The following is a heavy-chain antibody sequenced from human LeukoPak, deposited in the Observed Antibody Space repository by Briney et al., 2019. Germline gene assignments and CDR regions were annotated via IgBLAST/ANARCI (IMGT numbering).Heavy chain of an antibody. CDR2: MNPNSGNT. Sequence: ASVKVSYKASGYTFTSYDINWVRQATGQGLEWMGWMNPNSGNTGYAQKFQGRVTMTRNTSISTAYMELSSLRSEDTAVYYCARGSSGSGYYYRNWFDPWGQGTLVTVSS. J-gene: IGHJ5*02. CDR3: ARGSSGSGYYYRNWFDP. D-gene: IGHD3-22*01. CDR1: GYTFTSYD. V-gene: IGHV1-8*01.